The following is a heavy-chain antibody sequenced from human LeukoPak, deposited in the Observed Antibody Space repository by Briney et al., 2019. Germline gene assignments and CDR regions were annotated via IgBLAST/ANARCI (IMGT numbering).Heavy chain of an antibody. J-gene: IGHJ6*02. V-gene: IGHV1-69*01. Sequence: ASVKVFCKASGGTFSSYAISWVRQAPGQGLEWMGGIIPIFGTANYAQKFQGRVTITADESTSTAYMELSSLRSEDTAVYYCASVYKHGMDVWGQGTTVIVSS. CDR1: GGTFSSYA. CDR2: IIPIFGTA. D-gene: IGHD5-24*01. CDR3: ASVYKHGMDV.